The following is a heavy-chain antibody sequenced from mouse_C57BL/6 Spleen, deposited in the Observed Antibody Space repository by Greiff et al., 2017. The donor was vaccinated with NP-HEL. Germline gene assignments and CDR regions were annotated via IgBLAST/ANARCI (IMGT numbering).Heavy chain of an antibody. Sequence: EVHLVESGGDLVKPGGSLKLSCAASGFTFSSYGMSWVRQTPDKRLEWVATISSGGSYTYYPDSVKGRFTISRDNAKNTLYLQMSSLKSEDTAMYYCARPPYSNYAMDYWGQGTSVTVSS. CDR1: GFTFSSYG. CDR3: ARPPYSNYAMDY. V-gene: IGHV5-6*01. CDR2: ISSGGSYT. J-gene: IGHJ4*01. D-gene: IGHD2-5*01.